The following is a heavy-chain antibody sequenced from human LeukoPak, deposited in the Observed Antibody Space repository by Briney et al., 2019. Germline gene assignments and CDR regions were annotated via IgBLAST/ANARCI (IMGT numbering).Heavy chain of an antibody. CDR2: ISYDVSNK. J-gene: IGHJ5*02. D-gene: IGHD3-22*01. CDR1: GFTFSSYA. CDR3: AKDYNPTYYYDSSGYFS. V-gene: IGHV3-30-3*01. Sequence: GGSLRLSCAASGFTFSSYAMHWIRQAPGRGLEWVAVISYDVSNKYYADSVKGRFTISRDNSKNTLYLQMNSLRAEDTAVYYCAKDYNPTYYYDSSGYFSWGQGTLVTVSS.